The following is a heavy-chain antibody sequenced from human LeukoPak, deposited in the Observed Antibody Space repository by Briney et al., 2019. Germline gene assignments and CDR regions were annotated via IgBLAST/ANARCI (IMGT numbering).Heavy chain of an antibody. CDR1: GFTFSSYA. V-gene: IGHV3-23*01. CDR2: ISGSGGST. Sequence: GGSLRLSCAASGFTFSSYAMSWVRQAPGKGLEWVSAISGSGGSTYYADSVKGRFTISRDNSKNTLYLQMNSLRAEDTAVYYCAKDERGITIFGVVINSYYYMDVWGKGTTVTVSS. J-gene: IGHJ6*03. CDR3: AKDERGITIFGVVINSYYYMDV. D-gene: IGHD3-3*01.